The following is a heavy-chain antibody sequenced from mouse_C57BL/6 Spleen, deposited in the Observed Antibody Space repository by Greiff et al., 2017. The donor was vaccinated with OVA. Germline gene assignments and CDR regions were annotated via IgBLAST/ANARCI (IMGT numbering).Heavy chain of an antibody. Sequence: VQLQQSGPELVKPGASVKISCKASGYSFTDYNMNWVKQSNGKSLEWIGVINPNYGTTSYNQKFKGKATLTVDQSSSTAYLQLNSLTSEDSAVYYCARSYFGSSYRLDYAMDYWGQGTSVTVSS. CDR1: GYSFTDYN. V-gene: IGHV1-39*01. CDR2: INPNYGTT. J-gene: IGHJ4*01. D-gene: IGHD1-1*01. CDR3: ARSYFGSSYRLDYAMDY.